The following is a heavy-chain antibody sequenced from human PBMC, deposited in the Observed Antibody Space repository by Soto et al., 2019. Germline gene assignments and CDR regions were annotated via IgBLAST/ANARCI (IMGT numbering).Heavy chain of an antibody. V-gene: IGHV1-69*13. CDR2: IIPIFGTA. Sequence: SVKVSCKASGGTFSSYAISWVRQAPGQGLEWMGGIIPIFGTANYAQKFQGRVTITADESTSTAYMELSSLRSEDTAVYYCARAAGSGSYLYYYYGMDVWGQGTTVTVSS. CDR3: ARAAGSGSYLYYYYGMDV. D-gene: IGHD3-10*01. CDR1: GGTFSSYA. J-gene: IGHJ6*02.